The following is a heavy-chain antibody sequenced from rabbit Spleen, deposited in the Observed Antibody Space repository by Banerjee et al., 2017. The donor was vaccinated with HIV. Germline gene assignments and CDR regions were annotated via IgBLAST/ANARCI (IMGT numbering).Heavy chain of an antibody. Sequence: QEQLVESGGGLVKPEGSLKLSCTASGFSFSNKAVMCWVSQAPGKGLEWIACINTYTGKPVYATWAKGRFTISRTSSTTVTLQMTSLTAADTATYFCARDLTSAIGWNFGLWGPGTLVTVS. CDR3: ARDLTSAIGWNFGL. CDR2: INTYTGKP. J-gene: IGHJ4*01. D-gene: IGHD1-1*01. CDR1: GFSFSNKAV. V-gene: IGHV1S45*01.